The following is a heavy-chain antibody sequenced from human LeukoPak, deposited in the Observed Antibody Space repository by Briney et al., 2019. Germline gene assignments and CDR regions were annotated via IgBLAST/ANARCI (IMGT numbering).Heavy chain of an antibody. Sequence: GRSLRLSCAATGFTFSTYGMHWVRQAPGKGLEWVAVIWSDGNNKFYADSVKGRFTFSRDNSRNTLPLQMNSLRAEDTAVYYCVKERGPFDAFDIWGQGTMATVSS. CDR1: GFTFSTYG. V-gene: IGHV3-33*06. CDR2: IWSDGNNK. CDR3: VKERGPFDAFDI. J-gene: IGHJ3*02.